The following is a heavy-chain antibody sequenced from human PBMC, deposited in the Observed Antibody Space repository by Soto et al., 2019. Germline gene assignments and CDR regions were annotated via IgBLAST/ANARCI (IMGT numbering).Heavy chain of an antibody. CDR2: IYWDDDK. CDR3: EHGYSSGWYRGPFDY. CDR1: GFSLSTSGVG. V-gene: IGHV2-5*02. J-gene: IGHJ4*02. D-gene: IGHD6-13*01. Sequence: QITLKESGPTLVKPTQTLTLTCTFSGFSLSTSGVGVGWIRQPPGKALGWLAPIYWDDDKRYSPSLKSMLTITEATSKNPVVLTMTNMDPVETATYYCEHGYSSGWYRGPFDYWGQGTLVTVSS.